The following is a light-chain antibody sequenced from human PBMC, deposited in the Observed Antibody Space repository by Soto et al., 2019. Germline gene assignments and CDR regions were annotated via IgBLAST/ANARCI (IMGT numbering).Light chain of an antibody. Sequence: DIEIAQSPSSLSASVGDRVTITCRASQSIGTYLNWYQQRVGKAPQVLIYGASTLQSGVPSRFSGRWSRTEFALTISSLQTDDVATDYCQQYNSSPWTFGQGTKVDIK. J-gene: IGKJ1*01. CDR3: QQYNSSPWT. CDR1: QSIGTY. V-gene: IGKV1-39*01. CDR2: GAS.